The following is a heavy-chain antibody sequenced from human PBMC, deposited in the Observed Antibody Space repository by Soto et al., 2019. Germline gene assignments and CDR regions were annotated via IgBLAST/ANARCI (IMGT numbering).Heavy chain of an antibody. CDR3: ARYSSRTFNYYYYGMDV. D-gene: IGHD6-13*01. CDR2: IYPGDSDT. CDR1: GYSFTSYW. Sequence: GESLKISCKGSGYSFTSYWIVWVRQMPGKGLEWMGIIYPGDSDTRYSPSFQGQVTISADKSISTAYLQWSSLKASDTAMYYCARYSSRTFNYYYYGMDVWGQGTTVTVS. J-gene: IGHJ6*02. V-gene: IGHV5-51*01.